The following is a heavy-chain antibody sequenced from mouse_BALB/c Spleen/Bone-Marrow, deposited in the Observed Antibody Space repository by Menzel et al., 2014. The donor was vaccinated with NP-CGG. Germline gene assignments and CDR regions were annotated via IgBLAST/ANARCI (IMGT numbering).Heavy chain of an antibody. CDR3: ARPYDFGAWFAY. CDR1: GFTFSSYG. V-gene: IGHV5-6*01. CDR2: ISSGGSYT. D-gene: IGHD2-4*01. Sequence: EVQLVESGGELVKPGGSLKLSCAASGFTFSSYGMSWVRQTPDKRLEWVATISSGGSYTYYPDSVKGRFTISRDNAKNTRDLQMSSLKSEDTAMYYCARPYDFGAWFAYWGQGTLVTVSA. J-gene: IGHJ3*01.